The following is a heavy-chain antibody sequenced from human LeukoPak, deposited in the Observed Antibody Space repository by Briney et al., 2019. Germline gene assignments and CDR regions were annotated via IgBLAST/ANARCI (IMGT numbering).Heavy chain of an antibody. CDR1: GWSFIGYY. D-gene: IGHD6-13*01. CDR2: INHSGST. V-gene: IGHV4-34*01. J-gene: IGHJ5*02. Sequence: SETLSLTCPVYGWSFIGYYWSWIRQPPGKGLEWIGEINHSGSTNYNPSLKSRVTISVDTSKNQFSLKLSSVTAADTAVYYCARLRSSSWYYLPWFDPWGQGTLVTVSS. CDR3: ARLRSSSWYYLPWFDP.